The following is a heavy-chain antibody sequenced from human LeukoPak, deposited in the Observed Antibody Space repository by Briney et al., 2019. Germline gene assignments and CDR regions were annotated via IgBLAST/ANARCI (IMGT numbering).Heavy chain of an antibody. CDR1: GFTFSSYW. V-gene: IGHV3-7*03. D-gene: IGHD1-26*01. Sequence: QSGGSLRLSCAASGFTFSSYWMSWVRQAPGKGLEWVANIKQDGSEKYYVDSVKGRFTISRDNAKNSLYLQMNSLRAEDTALYHCARDHGGSYYILSQDTGIFDYWGQGTLVTVSS. CDR2: IKQDGSEK. CDR3: ARDHGGSYYILSQDTGIFDY. J-gene: IGHJ4*02.